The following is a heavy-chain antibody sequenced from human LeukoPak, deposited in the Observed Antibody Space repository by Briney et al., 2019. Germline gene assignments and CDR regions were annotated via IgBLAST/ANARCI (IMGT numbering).Heavy chain of an antibody. CDR2: IIPILGIA. Sequence: SVKVSCKASGGAFSSYAISWVRQAPGQGLEWMGRIIPILGIANYAQKFQGRVTITADKSTSTAYMELSSLRSEDTAVYYCARDENCGGDCYTNYYYYYGMDVWGQGTTVTVSS. CDR1: GGAFSSYA. CDR3: ARDENCGGDCYTNYYYYYGMDV. J-gene: IGHJ6*02. V-gene: IGHV1-69*04. D-gene: IGHD2-21*02.